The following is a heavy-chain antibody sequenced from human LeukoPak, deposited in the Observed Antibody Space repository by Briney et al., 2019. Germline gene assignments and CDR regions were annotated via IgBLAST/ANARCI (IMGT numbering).Heavy chain of an antibody. CDR1: GFTFSSYW. D-gene: IGHD4-17*01. CDR2: IKRDGSEK. V-gene: IGHV3-7*01. CDR3: ARVDYGDAFDI. J-gene: IGHJ3*02. Sequence: PGGSLRLSCADSGFTFSSYWLAWVRQAPGKGLEWVANIKRDGSEKYYVDSVKGRVTISSENAKSSLYLQMISMRAEDSAVYYCARVDYGDAFDIWGEGTMVTVSS.